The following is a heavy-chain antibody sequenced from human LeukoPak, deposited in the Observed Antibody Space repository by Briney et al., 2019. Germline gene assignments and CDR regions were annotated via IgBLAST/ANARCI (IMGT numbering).Heavy chain of an antibody. CDR1: RFSLKNHR. D-gene: IGHD3-10*01. V-gene: IGHV3-21*01. CDR2: ISVSTTYA. CDR3: ARDFYGSGSYQPPSYAFDI. Sequence: GGSLRLSCTASRFSLKNHRMNWVRQAPGQGLEWVASISVSTTYAHYADSVKGRFTISRDNSKNTLYLQMNSLRAEDTAVYYCARDFYGSGSYQPPSYAFDIWGQGTMVTVSS. J-gene: IGHJ3*02.